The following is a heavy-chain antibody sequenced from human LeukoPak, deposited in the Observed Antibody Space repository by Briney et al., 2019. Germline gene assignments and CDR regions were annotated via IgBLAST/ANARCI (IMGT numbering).Heavy chain of an antibody. CDR1: GDSISYFY. CDR2: IHYSGNS. J-gene: IGHJ5*02. Sequence: SETLSLTCAVSGDSISYFYWSWIRQPPGKGLEWIGSIHYSGNSDYNPSLKSRITISVDTSKNQFSLKLSSVTAADTAVYYCAREDDYIGNWFDPWGQGTLVTVSS. V-gene: IGHV4-59*12. CDR3: AREDDYIGNWFDP. D-gene: IGHD4-11*01.